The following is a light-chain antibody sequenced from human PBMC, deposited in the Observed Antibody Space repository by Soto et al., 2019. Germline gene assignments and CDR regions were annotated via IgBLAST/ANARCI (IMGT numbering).Light chain of an antibody. V-gene: IGKV1-5*01. CDR3: QQYSSHST. CDR2: DAS. J-gene: IGKJ1*01. CDR1: QSNSNW. Sequence: IQMTHSPSTLSASVGDRATITCRTSQSNSNWLAWQQLKPGKAPKLLIYDASPLESGAPSRFSGSGSGTEFSLTISSLQPDDFATYYCQQYSSHSTFGQGTKVDIK.